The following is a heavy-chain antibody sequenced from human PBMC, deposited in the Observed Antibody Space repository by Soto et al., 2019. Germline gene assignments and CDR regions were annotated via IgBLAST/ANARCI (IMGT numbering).Heavy chain of an antibody. CDR2: IIPILGIA. J-gene: IGHJ6*03. CDR1: GGTFSSYT. V-gene: IGHV1-69*02. CDR3: ARLPTSYYDYMDV. Sequence: QVQLVQSGAEVKKPGSSVKVSCKASGGTFSSYTISWVRQAPGQGLEWMGRIIPILGIANYAQKFQGRVTITADKSTSTAYMELSSLRSEDTAVYYCARLPTSYYDYMDVWGKGTTVTVSS. D-gene: IGHD2-15*01.